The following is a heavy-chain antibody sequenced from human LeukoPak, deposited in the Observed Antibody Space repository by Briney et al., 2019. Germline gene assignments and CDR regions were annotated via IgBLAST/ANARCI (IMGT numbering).Heavy chain of an antibody. CDR1: GFTFSTYS. V-gene: IGHV3-21*01. Sequence: GGSLRLSCAASGFTFSTYSMNWVRQAPGKGLEWVSSISGSSSYIYYADSLKGRVTISRDNAKNSLYLQMNSLRAEDTAVYYCARGLRPNIVVPTYYFDYWGQGTLVTVSS. J-gene: IGHJ4*02. CDR3: ARGLRPNIVVPTYYFDY. D-gene: IGHD1-26*01. CDR2: ISGSSSYI.